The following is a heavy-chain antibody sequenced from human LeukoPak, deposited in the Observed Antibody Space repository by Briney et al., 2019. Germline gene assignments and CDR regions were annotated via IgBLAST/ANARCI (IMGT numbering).Heavy chain of an antibody. J-gene: IGHJ4*02. V-gene: IGHV3-33*01. D-gene: IGHD3-10*01. CDR2: IWYDGSNK. CDR1: GFTFSSYG. CDR3: ARSVRGVISVTDY. Sequence: GGSLRLSCAASGFTFSSYGMHWVRQAPGKGLEWVAVIWYDGSNKYYADSVKGRFTISRDNSKNTLYLQMNSLRAEDTAVYYCARSVRGVISVTDYWGQGTLVTVSS.